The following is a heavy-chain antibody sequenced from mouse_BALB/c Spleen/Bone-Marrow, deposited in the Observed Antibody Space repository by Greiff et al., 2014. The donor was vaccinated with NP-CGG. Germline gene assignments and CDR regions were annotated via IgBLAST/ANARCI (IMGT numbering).Heavy chain of an antibody. Sequence: VRLQQSGAELVRSGASVKLSCTASGFNIKDYYMHWVKQRPEQGLEWIGWIDPENGDTEYAPKFQGKATMTADTSSNTAYLQLSSLTSEDTAVYYCNRYDWYFDVWGAGTTVTVSS. CDR3: NRYDWYFDV. J-gene: IGHJ1*01. D-gene: IGHD2-14*01. V-gene: IGHV14-4*02. CDR1: GFNIKDYY. CDR2: IDPENGDT.